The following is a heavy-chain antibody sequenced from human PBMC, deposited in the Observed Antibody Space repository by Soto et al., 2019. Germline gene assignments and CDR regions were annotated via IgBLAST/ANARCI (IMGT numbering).Heavy chain of an antibody. CDR1: GGSFSGYY. J-gene: IGHJ6*03. Sequence: SETLSLTCAVYGGSFSGYYWSWIRQPPGKGLEWIGEINHSGSTNYNPSLKSRVTISVDTSKNQFSLKLSSVTAADTAVYYCARRFVVPAATFYYYYMDVWGKGTTVTVSS. CDR2: INHSGST. CDR3: ARRFVVPAATFYYYYMDV. V-gene: IGHV4-34*01. D-gene: IGHD2-2*01.